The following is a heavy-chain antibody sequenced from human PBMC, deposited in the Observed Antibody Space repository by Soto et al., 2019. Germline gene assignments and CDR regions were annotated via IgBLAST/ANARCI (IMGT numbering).Heavy chain of an antibody. CDR1: GYTFTSYG. D-gene: IGHD3-10*01. CDR2: ISAYDGNT. J-gene: IGHJ4*02. Sequence: ASVKVSCKASGYTFTSYGIDWVRQAPGQGLEWLGWISAYDGNTKYAQILQGRVSLTTDTSTNTAYMELRSLRSDDTAVYYCARIRLLWFGEPAYWAQGTLVTVSS. V-gene: IGHV1-18*01. CDR3: ARIRLLWFGEPAY.